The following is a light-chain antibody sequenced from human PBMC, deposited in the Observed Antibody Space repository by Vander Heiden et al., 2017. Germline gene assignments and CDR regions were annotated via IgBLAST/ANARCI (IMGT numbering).Light chain of an antibody. CDR2: NEN. V-gene: IGLV3-21*02. Sequence: SYVLTQPPSVSVAPGQTARITCGGNNIGSKSVHWFRQKPGQAIVLVVDNENGRPSGIPERFAGYNAWKTAKRKISRVEAWEEADYYGQVWDSSREHVVFGGGTKLTVL. J-gene: IGLJ3*02. CDR1: NIGSKS. CDR3: QVWDSSREHVV.